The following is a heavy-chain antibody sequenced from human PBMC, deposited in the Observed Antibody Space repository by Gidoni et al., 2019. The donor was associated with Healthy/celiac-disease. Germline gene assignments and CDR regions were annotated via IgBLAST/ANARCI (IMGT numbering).Heavy chain of an antibody. Sequence: EVQLVESGGGLVQPGRSLRLSCAASGFPFDDSAMHWVRQAPGKGLEWVSGISWNSGSIGYADSVKGRFTISRDNAKNSLYLQMNSLRAEDTALYYCAKDVHYYDSSGLDYWGQGTLVTVSS. CDR2: ISWNSGSI. CDR3: AKDVHYYDSSGLDY. V-gene: IGHV3-9*01. D-gene: IGHD3-22*01. CDR1: GFPFDDSA. J-gene: IGHJ4*02.